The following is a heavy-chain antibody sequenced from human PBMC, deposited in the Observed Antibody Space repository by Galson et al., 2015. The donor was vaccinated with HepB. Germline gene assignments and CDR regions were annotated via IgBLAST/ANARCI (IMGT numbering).Heavy chain of an antibody. CDR2: ISGSGGST. D-gene: IGHD3-22*01. J-gene: IGHJ2*01. Sequence: SLRLSCAASGFTFSSYAMSWVRQAPGKGLEWVSAISGSGGSTYYADSVKGRFTISRDNSKNTLYLQMNSLRAEDTAVYYCAKNTVGYYDSRHFYWYFDLWGRGTLVTVSS. CDR1: GFTFSSYA. V-gene: IGHV3-23*01. CDR3: AKNTVGYYDSRHFYWYFDL.